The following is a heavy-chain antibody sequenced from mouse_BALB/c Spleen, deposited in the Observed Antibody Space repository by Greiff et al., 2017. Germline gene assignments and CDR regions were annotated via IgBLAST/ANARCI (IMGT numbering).Heavy chain of an antibody. CDR2: INPSTGGT. J-gene: IGHJ1*01. CDR1: GYSFTGYY. CDR3: TRQGDGYYYWYFDV. Sequence: VQLQQSGPELVKPGASVKISCKASGYSFTGYYMHWVKQSPENSLEWIGEINPSTGGTSYNQKFKGKATLTVDKSSSTAYMQLKSLTSEESAVYYCTRQGDGYYYWYFDVWGAGTTVTVSS. V-gene: IGHV1-42*01. D-gene: IGHD2-3*01.